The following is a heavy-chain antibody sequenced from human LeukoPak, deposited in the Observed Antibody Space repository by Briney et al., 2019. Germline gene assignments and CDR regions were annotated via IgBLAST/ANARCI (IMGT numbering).Heavy chain of an antibody. CDR2: ISWDGGST. D-gene: IGHD5-24*01. CDR1: GFTFDDYT. J-gene: IGHJ4*02. V-gene: IGHV3-43*01. CDR3: AKDRDGYNPEGYYFDY. Sequence: GGSLRLSCAASGFTFDDYTMHWVRQAPGKGLEWVSLISWDGGSTYYADSVKGRFTISRDNGKNSLYLQMNSLRTEDTALYYCAKDRDGYNPEGYYFDYWGQGTLVTVSS.